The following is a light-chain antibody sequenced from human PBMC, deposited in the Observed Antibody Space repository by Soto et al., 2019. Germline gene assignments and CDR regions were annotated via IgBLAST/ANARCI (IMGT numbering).Light chain of an antibody. J-gene: IGKJ2*01. Sequence: DIQMTQSPSSLSASVGDRVTITCRASQTISTYLNWYQKKPGKAPRRLIYDASSLLSGVPSRFSGSGSGTDCTLTIARLQPEDFSTYYCQQSDSTPYTFGQGTKVDIK. CDR2: DAS. CDR1: QTISTY. V-gene: IGKV1-39*01. CDR3: QQSDSTPYT.